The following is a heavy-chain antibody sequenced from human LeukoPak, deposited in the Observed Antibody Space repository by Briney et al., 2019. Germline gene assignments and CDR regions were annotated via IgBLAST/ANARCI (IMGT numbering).Heavy chain of an antibody. CDR2: ISAHNGNT. D-gene: IGHD1-26*01. V-gene: IGHV1-18*01. J-gene: IGHJ4*02. CDR1: GYTFTNNG. CDR3: ARGMGGSTFADFDS. Sequence: ASVKVSCKASGYTFTNNGISWVRQAPGQGLEWLGWISAHNGNTNYAQKFQGRVTMASDTSTTTAYMELRSLTSADTAVYYCARGMGGSTFADFDSWGQGTLVTVSS.